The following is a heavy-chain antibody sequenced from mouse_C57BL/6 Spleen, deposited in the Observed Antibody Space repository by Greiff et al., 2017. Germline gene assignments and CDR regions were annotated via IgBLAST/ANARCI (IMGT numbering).Heavy chain of an antibody. CDR3: TRARSTMITSPYFDY. J-gene: IGHJ2*01. CDR2: ISSGGDYI. CDR1: GFTFSSYA. D-gene: IGHD2-4*01. V-gene: IGHV5-9-1*02. Sequence: EVKLVESGEGLVKPGGSLKLSCAASGFTFSSYAMSWVRQTPEQRLEWVAYISSGGDYIYYADTVKGRFTISRDNARNTLYLQMSSLKSEDTAMYYCTRARSTMITSPYFDYWGQGTTLTVSS.